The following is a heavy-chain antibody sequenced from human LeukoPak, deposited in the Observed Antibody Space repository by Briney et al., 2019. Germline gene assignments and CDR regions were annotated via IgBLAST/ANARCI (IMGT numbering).Heavy chain of an antibody. CDR3: ASGELNGVFDY. V-gene: IGHV4-59*01. Sequence: SETLSLTCTVSGGSISSYYWSWIRQPPGKGLEWIGYIYYSGSTNYNPSLKSRVTISVDTSKNQFSLKLSSVTAADTAVYHCASGELNGVFDYWGQGTLVTVSS. D-gene: IGHD3-10*01. CDR2: IYYSGST. J-gene: IGHJ4*02. CDR1: GGSISSYY.